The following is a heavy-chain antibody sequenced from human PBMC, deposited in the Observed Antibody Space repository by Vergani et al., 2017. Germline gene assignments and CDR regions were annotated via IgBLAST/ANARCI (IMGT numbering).Heavy chain of an antibody. J-gene: IGHJ6*02. V-gene: IGHV3-23*04. Sequence: EVQLVESGGGLVQPGGSLRLSCAASGFTFSSYAMSWVRQAPGKGLEWVSAISGSGGSTYYADSVKGRFTISRDNSKNTLYLQMNSLRAEDTAVYYCAREYLGYCSSTSCYSPYYYYGMDVWGQGTTVTVSS. D-gene: IGHD2-2*02. CDR1: GFTFSSYA. CDR3: AREYLGYCSSTSCYSPYYYYGMDV. CDR2: ISGSGGST.